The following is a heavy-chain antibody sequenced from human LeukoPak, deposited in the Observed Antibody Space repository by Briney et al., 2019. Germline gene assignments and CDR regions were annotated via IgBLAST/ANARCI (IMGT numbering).Heavy chain of an antibody. CDR1: GGSISSYY. CDR2: IYYSGST. Sequence: SETLSLTCTVSGGSISSYYWSWIRQPPGKGLEWIGYIYYSGSTNYNPSLKSRVTISVDTSKNQFSLELSPVTAADTAVYYCASYHPNWNYAFDYWGQGTLVTVSS. J-gene: IGHJ4*02. D-gene: IGHD1-7*01. V-gene: IGHV4-59*01. CDR3: ASYHPNWNYAFDY.